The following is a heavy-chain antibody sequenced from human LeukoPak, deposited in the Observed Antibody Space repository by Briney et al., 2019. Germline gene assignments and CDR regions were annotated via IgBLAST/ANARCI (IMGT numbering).Heavy chain of an antibody. CDR2: ISYNGKKK. V-gene: IGHV3-30*04. D-gene: IGHD6-19*01. J-gene: IGHJ4*02. Sequence: PGGSLRLSCAASGFTFSSYVMHWVRQAPGKGLEWVAIISYNGKKKYYTDSVKGRFTISRDNDKNTLYVQMNSLRAEDTAVYYCARGDSPAVAGYFDYWGQGTLVTVSS. CDR1: GFTFSSYV. CDR3: ARGDSPAVAGYFDY.